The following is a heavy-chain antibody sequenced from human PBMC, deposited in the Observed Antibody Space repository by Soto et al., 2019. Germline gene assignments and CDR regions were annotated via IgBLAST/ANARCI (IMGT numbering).Heavy chain of an antibody. D-gene: IGHD2-2*03. Sequence: QVQLVESGGGVVQPGRSLRLSCAASGFTFSSYGMHWVRQAPGKGLEWVAVISYDGSNKYYADSVKGRFTISRDNSKNTLYLQMNSLRAEDTAVYYCAKDLSWISMSGYGMDVWGQGTTVTVSS. CDR1: GFTFSSYG. J-gene: IGHJ6*02. V-gene: IGHV3-30*18. CDR3: AKDLSWISMSGYGMDV. CDR2: ISYDGSNK.